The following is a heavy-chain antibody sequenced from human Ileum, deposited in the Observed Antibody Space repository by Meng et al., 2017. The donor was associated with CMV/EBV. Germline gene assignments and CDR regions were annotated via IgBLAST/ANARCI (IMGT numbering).Heavy chain of an antibody. Sequence: GESLKISCAASGFTFSSYGMYWVRPAPGKGLEWVAFIRSDGSNKYYPDPVKGRFTISRDNSKNTLYMQMNSLRAEDTAVYYCAKDTNGYYDSSGYFEYWGQGTLVT. D-gene: IGHD3-22*01. CDR1: GFTFSSYG. CDR2: IRSDGSNK. CDR3: AKDTNGYYDSSGYFEY. V-gene: IGHV3-30*02. J-gene: IGHJ4*02.